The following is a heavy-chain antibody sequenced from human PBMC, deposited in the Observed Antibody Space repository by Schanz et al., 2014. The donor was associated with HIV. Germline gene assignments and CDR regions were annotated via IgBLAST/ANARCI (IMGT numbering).Heavy chain of an antibody. CDR2: VIGSGVRT. V-gene: IGHV3-23*04. J-gene: IGHJ4*02. CDR3: AKAKGSYSATTFYFDF. CDR1: GFTFSNAW. D-gene: IGHD1-26*01. Sequence: EVQLVESGGGLVKPGGSLRLSCAASGFTFSNAWMSWVRQAPGRGLEWVSTVIGSGVRTIYADSVKGRFTISRDNSKNTLALHMNSLRVEDTAVYYCAKAKGSYSATTFYFDFWGQGTLVTVSS.